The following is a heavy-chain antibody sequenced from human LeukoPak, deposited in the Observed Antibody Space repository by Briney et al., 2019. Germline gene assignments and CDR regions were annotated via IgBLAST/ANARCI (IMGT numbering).Heavy chain of an antibody. J-gene: IGHJ4*02. Sequence: SVKVSCKASGGTFSSYAISWVRQAPGQGLEWMGGIIPIFGTANYAQKFQGRVTITTDESTSTAYMELRSLRSEDTAVYYCARDGRRYCSSTSCYGFDYWGQGTLVTVSS. CDR3: ARDGRRYCSSTSCYGFDY. D-gene: IGHD2-2*01. CDR2: IIPIFGTA. V-gene: IGHV1-69*05. CDR1: GGTFSSYA.